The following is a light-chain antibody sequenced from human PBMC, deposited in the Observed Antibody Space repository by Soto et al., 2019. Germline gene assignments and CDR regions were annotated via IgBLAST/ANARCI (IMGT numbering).Light chain of an antibody. Sequence: IQMTPSPATPSASVGDRVTITCRSSQSISNWLAWYQKKPRNAPKLLIYDPSSLESGVPSRFSGSGSETQFQLTISSVKPADYAVYYCHQSNADAPEFGQWTKVDIK. V-gene: IGKV1-5*01. J-gene: IGKJ1*01. CDR2: DPS. CDR3: HQSNADAPE. CDR1: QSISNW.